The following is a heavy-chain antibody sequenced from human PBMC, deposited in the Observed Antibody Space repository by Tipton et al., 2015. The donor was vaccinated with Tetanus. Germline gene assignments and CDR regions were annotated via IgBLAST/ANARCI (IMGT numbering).Heavy chain of an antibody. CDR1: GFTFSTYG. Sequence: SLRLSCAASGFTFSTYGIHWVRQAPGKGLEWVAVISFDGNIKHYADSVRGRFTVSRDNSKNTLYLQMNSLRAEDTAVYYCAGEADCSGGSCFSGDFDNWGQGTQVTVSS. D-gene: IGHD2-15*01. CDR3: AGEADCSGGSCFSGDFDN. CDR2: ISFDGNIK. J-gene: IGHJ4*02. V-gene: IGHV3-30*03.